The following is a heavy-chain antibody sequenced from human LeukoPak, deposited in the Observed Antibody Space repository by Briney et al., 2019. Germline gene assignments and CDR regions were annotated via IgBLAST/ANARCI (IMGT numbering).Heavy chain of an antibody. CDR1: GFSFSSSW. CDR3: ARLQGITPQPMTEGFDI. J-gene: IGHJ3*02. V-gene: IGHV3-74*01. CDR2: ISPDGSST. Sequence: QTGGSLRLSCAASGFSFSSSWMLWVRQTPGKGLVWLSRISPDGSSTSYADSVKGRFTVSRDIARNTLPLQMNSLRAEDSAVYYCARLQGITPQPMTEGFDIWGQGTMVTVSS. D-gene: IGHD3-16*01.